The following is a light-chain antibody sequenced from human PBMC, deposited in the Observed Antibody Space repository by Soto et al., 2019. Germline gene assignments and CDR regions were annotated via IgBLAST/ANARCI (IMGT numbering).Light chain of an antibody. J-gene: IGKJ5*01. CDR3: QQYNSWPPIT. V-gene: IGKV3-15*01. CDR2: DAS. CDR1: GSVSRN. Sequence: EVVMTQSPATLSVSPGERATLSCRASGSVSRNLAWYQQTPGQAPRLLIYDASTRATGIPDRFSGGGSGTESTLTISSLQSEDFVVYYCQQYNSWPPITFGQGTRLEIK.